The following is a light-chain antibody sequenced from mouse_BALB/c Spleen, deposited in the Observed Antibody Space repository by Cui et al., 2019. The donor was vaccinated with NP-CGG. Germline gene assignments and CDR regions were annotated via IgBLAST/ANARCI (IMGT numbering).Light chain of an antibody. Sequence: QAVVTQESALTTSPGETVTLTCSSRTGAVTTSNFANWVQEKPDHLFTGLIGGTNNRPPGVPARFSGSLIGDKAALTITGAQTEDEAIYFCALWYSNHWVFGGGTKLTVL. CDR3: ALWYSNHWV. V-gene: IGLV1*01. CDR1: TGAVTTSNF. CDR2: GTN. J-gene: IGLJ1*01.